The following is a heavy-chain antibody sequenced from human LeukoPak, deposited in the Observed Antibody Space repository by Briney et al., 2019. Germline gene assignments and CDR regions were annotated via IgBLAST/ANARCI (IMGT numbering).Heavy chain of an antibody. D-gene: IGHD5-18*01. V-gene: IGHV4-4*07. CDR2: IYTSGST. Sequence: SETLSLTCTVSGGSISSYYWSWIRQPARKGLEWIGRIYTSGSTNYNPSLKSRVTMSVDTSKNQFSLKLSSVTAADTAVYYCARIMGPSGYSYGFIWFDPWGQGTLVTVSS. CDR1: GGSISSYY. J-gene: IGHJ5*02. CDR3: ARIMGPSGYSYGFIWFDP.